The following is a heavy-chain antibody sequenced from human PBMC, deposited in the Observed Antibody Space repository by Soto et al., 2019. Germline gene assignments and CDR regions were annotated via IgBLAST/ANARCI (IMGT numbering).Heavy chain of an antibody. Sequence: PSETLSLTCTVSGGSISSSSYYWGWIRQRPGKGLEWIGSIYYSASTYHNPSLKSRVTISVDTSKNQFSLKLSSVTAADTAVYYCARQQLVSYYSYGMDVWGQGTTVTV. J-gene: IGHJ6*02. V-gene: IGHV4-39*01. D-gene: IGHD6-6*01. CDR3: ARQQLVSYYSYGMDV. CDR1: GGSISSSSYY. CDR2: IYYSAST.